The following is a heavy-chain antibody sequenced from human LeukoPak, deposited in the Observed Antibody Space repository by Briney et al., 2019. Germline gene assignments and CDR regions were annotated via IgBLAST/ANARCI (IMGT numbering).Heavy chain of an antibody. J-gene: IGHJ6*02. CDR2: ISAHNGNT. D-gene: IGHD2-2*01. V-gene: IGHV1-18*01. CDR3: ARISYASKGMDV. CDR1: GYTFTTYG. Sequence: ASVKISCNTSGYTFTTYGISCVRHALGQELEWMVWISAHNGNTNYAQKPQGSVTMTTDTYTSTTYRELRSLRSDDTAVYYCARISYASKGMDVWGQGTTVTVSS.